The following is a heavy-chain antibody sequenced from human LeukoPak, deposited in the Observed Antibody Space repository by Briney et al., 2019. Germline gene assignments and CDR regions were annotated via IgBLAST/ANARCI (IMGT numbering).Heavy chain of an antibody. CDR3: ARRGRAAHAFDI. V-gene: IGHV3-7*01. D-gene: IGHD6-6*01. CDR1: GFTFSSYS. J-gene: IGHJ3*02. Sequence: GGSLRLSCAASGFTFSSYSMSWVRQAPGKGLEWVASTHQYGGENHYADSVKGRFTISRDNAKNSVYLQMNSLRVEDTAVYYCARRGRAAHAFDIWGQGTMVTVSS. CDR2: THQYGGEN.